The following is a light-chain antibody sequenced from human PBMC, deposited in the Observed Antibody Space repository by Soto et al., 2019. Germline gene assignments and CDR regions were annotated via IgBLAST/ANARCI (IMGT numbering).Light chain of an antibody. V-gene: IGKV3-15*01. CDR2: GAS. Sequence: DIVLTQYPATLSLSPGERATLSCGASQRFXSNLVWYKWKPGQAPRLLXDGASTMATGSPARLSGSGSATEFTLTISSLHSEDFAVYCCQQYENGPRTFGQGTKVDI. J-gene: IGKJ1*01. CDR1: QRFXSN. CDR3: QQYENGPRT.